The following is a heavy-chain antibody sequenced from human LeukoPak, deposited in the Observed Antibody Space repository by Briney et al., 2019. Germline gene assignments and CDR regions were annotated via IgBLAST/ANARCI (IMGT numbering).Heavy chain of an antibody. CDR3: TRGYSGSYFYYFDY. J-gene: IGHJ4*02. CDR2: IRSKAYGGTT. D-gene: IGHD1-26*01. V-gene: IGHV3-49*04. Sequence: PGRSLRLSCTTSRFTFVDYTMSWVRQAPGKGLEWVGFIRSKAYGGTTDYAASGTGRFTISRDDCKSVGYLQLSSLKTENTPGYYCTRGYSGSYFYYFDYWGQGALVTVSS. CDR1: RFTFVDYT.